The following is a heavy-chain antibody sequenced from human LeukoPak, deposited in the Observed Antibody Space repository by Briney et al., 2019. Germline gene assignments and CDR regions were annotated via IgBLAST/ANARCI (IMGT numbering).Heavy chain of an antibody. CDR3: ARDLGYCSGGSCYSILSYYYGMDV. J-gene: IGHJ6*02. Sequence: SETLSLTCTVSGGSVSSGSYYWSWIRQPPGKGLEWIGYIYYSGSTNYNPSLKSRVTISVDTSKNQFSLKLSSVTAADTAVYYCARDLGYCSGGSCYSILSYYYGMDVWGQGTTVTVSS. V-gene: IGHV4-61*01. D-gene: IGHD2-15*01. CDR1: GGSVSSGSYY. CDR2: IYYSGST.